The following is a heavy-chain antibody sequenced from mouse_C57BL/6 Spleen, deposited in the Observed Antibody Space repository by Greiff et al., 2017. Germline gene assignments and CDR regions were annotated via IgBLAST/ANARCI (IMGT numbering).Heavy chain of an antibody. Sequence: EVQLQQSGPELVKPGASVKISCKASGYSFTGYYMNWVKQSPEKSLEWIGEINPSTGGTTYNQKFQAKATLTVDKSSSTAYMQLKSLTSEDSAVYYCARSEAWDSYYFDYWGQGTTLTVSS. V-gene: IGHV1-42*01. CDR2: INPSTGGT. CDR1: GYSFTGYY. CDR3: ARSEAWDSYYFDY. J-gene: IGHJ2*01. D-gene: IGHD4-1*01.